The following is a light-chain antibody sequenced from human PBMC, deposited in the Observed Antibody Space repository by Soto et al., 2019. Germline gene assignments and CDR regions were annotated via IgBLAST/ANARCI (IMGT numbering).Light chain of an antibody. CDR3: HQQNKWHSFT. CDR1: QSVSSN. Sequence: EIVMTQSPATLSVSPGERATLSCRASQSVSSNLAWYQQKPGQAPRLLMYGASTRPTGIPARFSGSGSGTEFTLTISSLQSEDFVAYYCHQQNKWHSFTFGGGTKVEIK. V-gene: IGKV3-15*01. CDR2: GAS. J-gene: IGKJ4*01.